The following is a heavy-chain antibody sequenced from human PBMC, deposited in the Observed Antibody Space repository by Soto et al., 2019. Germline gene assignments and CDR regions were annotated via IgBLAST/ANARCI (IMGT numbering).Heavy chain of an antibody. CDR2: IVVGSGNT. J-gene: IGHJ5*02. CDR3: AAEGRFLGFDP. CDR1: GFTFTSSA. Sequence: QMQLVQSGPEVKKPGTSVKVSCKASGFTFTSSAVQWVRQARGQRLEWIGWIVVGSGNTNYAQKFQERVTITRDMSTSTAYMELSSLRSEDTAVYYCAAEGRFLGFDPWGQGTLVTVSS. V-gene: IGHV1-58*01. D-gene: IGHD3-3*01.